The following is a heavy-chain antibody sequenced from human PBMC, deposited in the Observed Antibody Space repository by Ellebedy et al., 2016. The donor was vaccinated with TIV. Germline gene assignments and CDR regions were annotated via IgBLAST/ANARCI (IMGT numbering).Heavy chain of an antibody. V-gene: IGHV3-23*01. Sequence: GESLKISCAASRFTFSSYAMSWVRQAPGKGLEWVSAISGSGGSTYYADSVKGRFTISRDNSKNTLYLQMNSLRAEDTAVYYCARGKVASDYWGQGTLVTVSS. D-gene: IGHD5-12*01. CDR2: ISGSGGST. J-gene: IGHJ4*02. CDR3: ARGKVASDY. CDR1: RFTFSSYA.